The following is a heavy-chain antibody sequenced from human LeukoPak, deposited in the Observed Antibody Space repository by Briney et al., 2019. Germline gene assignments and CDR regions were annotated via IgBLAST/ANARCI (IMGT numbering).Heavy chain of an antibody. D-gene: IGHD3-16*01. CDR3: ARGGDLGDYFYGMDV. CDR1: GYTFTGYY. J-gene: IGHJ6*02. V-gene: IGHV1-46*01. Sequence: GASVKVSCKASGYTFTGYYIHWVRQAPGQGLEWMGIINPSGGSTSYAQKFQGRVTMTRDTSTSTVYMELSSLRSEDTAVYYCARGGDLGDYFYGMDVWGQGTTVTVSS. CDR2: INPSGGST.